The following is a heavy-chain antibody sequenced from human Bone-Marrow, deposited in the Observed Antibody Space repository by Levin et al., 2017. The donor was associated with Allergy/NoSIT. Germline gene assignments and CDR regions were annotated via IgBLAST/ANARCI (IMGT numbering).Heavy chain of an antibody. CDR3: ARDLVWVWVAGDPRKLASNWYFDL. Sequence: GESLKISCKASGYTFTGYYMHWVRQAPGQGLEWMGWINPNSGGTNYAQKFQGRVTMTRDTSISTAYMELSRLRSDDTAVYYCARDLVWVWVAGDPRKLASNWYFDLWGRGTLVTVSS. V-gene: IGHV1-2*02. CDR1: GYTFTGYY. J-gene: IGHJ2*01. D-gene: IGHD6-19*01. CDR2: INPNSGGT.